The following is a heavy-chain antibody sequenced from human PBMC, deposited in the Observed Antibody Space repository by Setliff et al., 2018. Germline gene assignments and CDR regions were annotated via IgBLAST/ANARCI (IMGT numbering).Heavy chain of an antibody. CDR2: IITNTGKT. J-gene: IGHJ6*03. V-gene: IGHV1-18*01. Sequence: ASVKVSCKASGYTFSTYGLHWVRQAPGQGPEWMGMIITNTGKTSYAQKFQGRVTMTTDTSTGTGYMELRSLRSEDTAVYYCAREGVHTWSSTDYHYYMDVWGRGTTVTVSS. CDR3: AREGVHTWSSTDYHYYMDV. CDR1: GYTFSTYG. D-gene: IGHD2-21*01.